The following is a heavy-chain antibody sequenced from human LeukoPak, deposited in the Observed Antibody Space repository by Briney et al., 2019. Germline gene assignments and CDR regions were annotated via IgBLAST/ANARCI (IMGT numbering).Heavy chain of an antibody. Sequence: SETLSLTCAVYGGSFSGYYWSWIRQPPGKGLEWIGEINHSGSTNYNPSLKSRVTISVDTSKNQFSLKLSSVTAADTAVYYCARDNYYDSSGYYLADAFDIWGQGTMVTVSS. CDR3: ARDNYYDSSGYYLADAFDI. CDR2: INHSGST. D-gene: IGHD3-22*01. CDR1: GGSFSGYY. V-gene: IGHV4-34*01. J-gene: IGHJ3*02.